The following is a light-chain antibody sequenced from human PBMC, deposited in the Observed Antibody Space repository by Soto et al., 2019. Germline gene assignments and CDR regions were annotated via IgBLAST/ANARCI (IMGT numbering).Light chain of an antibody. J-gene: IGKJ1*01. Sequence: DIQMTQSPSPLSASVGDRVTITCRASQRISSWLAWYQQKPGKAPKLLIYDASSFESGVPSRFSGSGSGTEFTLTISSLQPDDFATYYCQQYNSPWTFGQGTKVEIK. CDR1: QRISSW. CDR2: DAS. CDR3: QQYNSPWT. V-gene: IGKV1-5*01.